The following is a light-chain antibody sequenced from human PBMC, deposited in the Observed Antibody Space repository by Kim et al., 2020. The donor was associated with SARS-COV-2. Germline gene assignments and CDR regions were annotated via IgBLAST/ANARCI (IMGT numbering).Light chain of an antibody. CDR1: QSVSSSY. V-gene: IGKV3-20*01. J-gene: IGKJ2*01. CDR2: GAS. CDR3: QQYGSSPMYT. Sequence: EIVLTQSPGTLSFSPGERATLPCRASQSVSSSYLAWYQQKPGQAPRLLIYGASSRATGIPDSFSGSGSGTDFTLTISRLEPDDFAVYYCQQYGSSPMYTFGQRTKLEI.